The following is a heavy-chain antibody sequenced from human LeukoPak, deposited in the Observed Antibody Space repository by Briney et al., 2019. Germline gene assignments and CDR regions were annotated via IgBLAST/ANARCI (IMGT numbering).Heavy chain of an antibody. Sequence: PGGSLRLSCAASGFSFSSYSMNWVRQAPGKGLEWVSYISHTGSTMSYADSVKGRFTISRDNARNSLYLQMNSLRAEDTAVYYCAIPPLSGTGSSRPLAGMDVWGQGIKVTVSS. CDR1: GFSFSSYS. J-gene: IGHJ6*02. CDR2: ISHTGSTM. D-gene: IGHD3-10*01. V-gene: IGHV3-48*04. CDR3: AIPPLSGTGSSRPLAGMDV.